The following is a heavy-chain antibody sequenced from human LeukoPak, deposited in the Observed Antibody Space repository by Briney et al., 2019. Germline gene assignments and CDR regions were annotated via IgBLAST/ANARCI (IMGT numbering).Heavy chain of an antibody. D-gene: IGHD3-10*01. J-gene: IGHJ4*02. V-gene: IGHV3-23*01. CDR1: GFTFSNYA. CDR3: VKGFVHPTYYFDY. CDR2: ITGIGDGT. Sequence: GGSLRLSCAASGFTFSNYAMMWVRQAPGKRLEWVSSITGIGDGTYYADSVRGRFTNSRDNSENTLYLQLNSLRAEDTAVYFCVKGFVHPTYYFDYWGQGTLVTVSS.